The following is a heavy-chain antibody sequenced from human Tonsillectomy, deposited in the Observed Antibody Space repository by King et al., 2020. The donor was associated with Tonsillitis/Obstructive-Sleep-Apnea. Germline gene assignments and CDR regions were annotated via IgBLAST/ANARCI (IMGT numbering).Heavy chain of an antibody. CDR2: IYYSGST. D-gene: IGHD5-12*01. CDR1: GGSISSYY. J-gene: IGHJ5*02. Sequence: VQLQESGPGLVKPSETLSLTCTVSGGSISSYYWSWIRQPPGKGLEWIGYIYYSGSTNYNPSLKSRVTISVDTSKNQFSLKLSSVTAADTAVYYCARVMVVAEHNWFDPWGQGTLVTVSS. CDR3: ARVMVVAEHNWFDP. V-gene: IGHV4-59*01.